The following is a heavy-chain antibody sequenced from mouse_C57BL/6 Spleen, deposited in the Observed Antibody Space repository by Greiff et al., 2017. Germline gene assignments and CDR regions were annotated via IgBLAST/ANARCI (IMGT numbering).Heavy chain of an antibody. CDR1: GFTFSDYG. V-gene: IGHV5-17*01. CDR2: ISSGSSTI. CDR3: ARGGYYSPWFAY. D-gene: IGHD2-3*01. Sequence: EVQGVESGGGLVKPGGSLKLSCAASGFTFSDYGMHWVRQAPEKGLEWVAYISSGSSTISYAYTVKGRFTISRDHAKNTLFLQMTSLRSEDTAMYYCARGGYYSPWFAYWGQGTLVTVSA. J-gene: IGHJ3*01.